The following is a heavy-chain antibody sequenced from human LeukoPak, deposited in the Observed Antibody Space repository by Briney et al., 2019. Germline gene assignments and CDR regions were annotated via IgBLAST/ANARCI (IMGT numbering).Heavy chain of an antibody. V-gene: IGHV3-74*01. D-gene: IGHD2-8*02. J-gene: IGHJ4*02. CDR2: INTDGSST. Sequence: GGSLRLSCAASGFSFSRYWMHWVRQAPGEGLVWVSHINTDGSSTNYADSVKGRFTISRDNAKNTVTLQMNSQRAEDTAVYYCARDNGGVDYWGQGTLVTVSS. CDR3: ARDNGGVDY. CDR1: GFSFSRYW.